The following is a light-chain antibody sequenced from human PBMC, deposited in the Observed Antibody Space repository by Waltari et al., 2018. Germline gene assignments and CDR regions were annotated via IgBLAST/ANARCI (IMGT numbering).Light chain of an antibody. V-gene: IGKV1-39*01. Sequence: DIQMTQSPSSLSASVGDRVTITCRASQSISNYLNWYQHKPGEAPKLLIYAASSLQSGVPSRFSGSGSRTDFTLTISSLQPEDFAAYYCQQSYSTPLPFGGGTKVEIK. J-gene: IGKJ4*01. CDR3: QQSYSTPLP. CDR2: AAS. CDR1: QSISNY.